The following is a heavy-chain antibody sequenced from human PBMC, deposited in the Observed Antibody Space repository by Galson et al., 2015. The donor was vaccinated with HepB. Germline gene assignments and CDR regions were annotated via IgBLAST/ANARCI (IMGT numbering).Heavy chain of an antibody. CDR2: IKQDGSEK. CDR1: GFTFSSYW. J-gene: IGHJ5*02. CDR3: ARVAYDFWSGDNWFDP. D-gene: IGHD3-3*01. Sequence: SLRLSCAASGFTFSSYWMSWVRQAPGKGLEWVANIKQDGSEKYYVDSVKGRFTISRDNAKNSLYLQMNSLRAEDTAVYYCARVAYDFWSGDNWFDPWGQGTLVTVSS. V-gene: IGHV3-7*03.